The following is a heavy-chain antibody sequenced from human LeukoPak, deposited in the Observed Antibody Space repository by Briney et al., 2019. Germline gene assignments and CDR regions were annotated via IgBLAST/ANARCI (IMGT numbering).Heavy chain of an antibody. CDR2: IKTNSGAT. V-gene: IGHV1-2*02. CDR1: GYTFTDYY. CDR3: ARGRRILGGPENAGDFFDY. J-gene: IGHJ4*01. D-gene: IGHD3-16*01. Sequence: ASVKVSCKASGYTFTDYYLLWVRQAPGQGLEWMGWIKTNSGATDYAQNFEARVTMTRDTSSGTAYLDLSSLTSDDTAVYYCARGRRILGGPENAGDFFDYWGQGTLVIVSS.